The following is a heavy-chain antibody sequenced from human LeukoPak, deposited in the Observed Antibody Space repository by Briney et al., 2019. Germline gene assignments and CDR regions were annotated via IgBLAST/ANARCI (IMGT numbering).Heavy chain of an antibody. D-gene: IGHD3-22*01. CDR1: GFTLSDYC. CDR2: IKHDGSEE. J-gene: IGHJ3*02. CDR3: ARLGEDSHYRASAI. V-gene: IGHV3-7*01. Sequence: PGGSLRLSCAASGFTLSDYCMSWVRQAPGKGLEWVASIKHDGSEEKYVDSVKGRFTISRDNARDLLYLQMSSLRVEDTAVYYCARLGEDSHYRASAIWGQGTLVTVSS.